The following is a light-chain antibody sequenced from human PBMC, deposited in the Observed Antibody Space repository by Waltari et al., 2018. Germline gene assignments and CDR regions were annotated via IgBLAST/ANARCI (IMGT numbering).Light chain of an antibody. CDR2: GAS. J-gene: IGKJ1*01. CDR3: QQYSVYPRT. CDR1: QGINNY. Sequence: DIQMTQSPSSLSVSVGDRVTITCRASQGINNYLAWLQQKPGKAPKSLIYGASSLQSGVPPRFSGSGSGTDFTLTISSLQPEDFATYYCQQYSVYPRTFGQGTKVEIK. V-gene: IGKV1-16*01.